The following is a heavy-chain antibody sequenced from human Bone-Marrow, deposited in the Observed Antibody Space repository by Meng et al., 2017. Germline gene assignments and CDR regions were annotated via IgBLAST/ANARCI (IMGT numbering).Heavy chain of an antibody. Sequence: ASVKVSCKASGYTFTGYYMHWVRQAPGQGLEWMGWINPNSGGTNYAQKFQGRVTMTRDTSISTAYMELSRLRSDDTAVYYCARRKGILYAQSGSDYYYGMDVWGQGTTVTVSS. D-gene: IGHD2/OR15-2a*01. CDR2: INPNSGGT. CDR3: ARRKGILYAQSGSDYYYGMDV. J-gene: IGHJ6*02. CDR1: GYTFTGYY. V-gene: IGHV1-2*02.